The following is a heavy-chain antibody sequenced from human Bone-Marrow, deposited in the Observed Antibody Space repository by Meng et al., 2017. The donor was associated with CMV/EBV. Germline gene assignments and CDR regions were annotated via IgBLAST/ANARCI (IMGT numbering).Heavy chain of an antibody. J-gene: IGHJ6*02. D-gene: IGHD3-3*01. CDR1: GFTFSSYS. CDR3: ASALESYYDFWSGYLLSQWNMDV. CDR2: ISSSSSYI. Sequence: GESLKISCAASGFTFSSYSMNWVRQAPGKGLEWVSSISSSSSYIYYADSVKGRFTISRDNAKNSLYLQMNSLRAEDTAVYYCASALESYYDFWSGYLLSQWNMDVCGQGTTVTVSS. V-gene: IGHV3-21*01.